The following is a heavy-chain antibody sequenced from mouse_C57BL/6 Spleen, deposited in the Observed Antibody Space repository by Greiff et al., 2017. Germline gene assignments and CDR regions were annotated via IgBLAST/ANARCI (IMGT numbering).Heavy chain of an antibody. CDR1: GYTFTSYW. CDR3: AIYDHEGDYYALDY. D-gene: IGHD2-3*01. J-gene: IGHJ4*01. CDR2: IPRSDSDT. Sequence: QVQLQQSGAELVKPGASVKVSCKASGYTFTSYWMHWVKQRPGQGLEWIGRIPRSDSDTNSNQKFKGKATLTVDQASSTASMQLSSVTSEYSAVYYCAIYDHEGDYYALDYWGQGTSVTVSS. V-gene: IGHV1-74*01.